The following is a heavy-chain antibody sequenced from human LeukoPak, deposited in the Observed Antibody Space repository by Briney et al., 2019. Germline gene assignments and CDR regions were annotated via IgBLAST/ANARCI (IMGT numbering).Heavy chain of an antibody. CDR2: VYYSGST. Sequence: SETLSLTCTVSGGSFRSDSYYWSWIRQPPGKGLEWIVYVYYSGSTNYNPSLKSRVTISVDTSKNQFSLKLRSVTAADTAVYYCVREAATDYYDSSGYYRQTEVFDAWGQGTMVTVSS. D-gene: IGHD3-22*01. CDR1: GGSFRSDSYY. V-gene: IGHV4-61*01. CDR3: VREAATDYYDSSGYYRQTEVFDA. J-gene: IGHJ3*01.